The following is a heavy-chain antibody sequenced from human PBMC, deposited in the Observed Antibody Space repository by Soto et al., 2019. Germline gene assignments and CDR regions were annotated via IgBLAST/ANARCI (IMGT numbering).Heavy chain of an antibody. CDR1: GYIFINYG. D-gene: IGHD2-2*01. V-gene: IGHV1-18*01. Sequence: ASVKVSCKASGYIFINYGITWVRQAPGQGLEWMGWISGYDGNTKYADKLQGRVTMTTDTSTTTAYMELRSLRSDDTAVYYCARDEVPAANWLDRWGQGTQVTVSS. J-gene: IGHJ5*02. CDR2: ISGYDGNT. CDR3: ARDEVPAANWLDR.